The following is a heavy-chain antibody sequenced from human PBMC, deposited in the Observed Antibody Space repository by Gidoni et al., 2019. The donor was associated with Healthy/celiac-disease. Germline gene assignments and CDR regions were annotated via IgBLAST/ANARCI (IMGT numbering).Heavy chain of an antibody. CDR3: AHIIEGDSSGWSEAFDY. V-gene: IGHV2-5*02. J-gene: IGHJ4*02. CDR1: GFSLSTSGVG. CDR2: IYWDDDK. Sequence: QITLKESGPTLVKPTQTLTLTCTFSGFSLSTSGVGVGWIRQPPGKALEWLALIYWDDDKRYSPSLKSRLTITKDTSKNQVVLTMTNMDPVDTATYYCAHIIEGDSSGWSEAFDYWGQGTLVTVSS. D-gene: IGHD6-19*01.